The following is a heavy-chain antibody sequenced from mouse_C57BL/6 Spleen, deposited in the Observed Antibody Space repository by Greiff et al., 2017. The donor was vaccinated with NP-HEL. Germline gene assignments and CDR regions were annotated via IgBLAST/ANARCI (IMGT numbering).Heavy chain of an antibody. J-gene: IGHJ4*01. D-gene: IGHD6-2*01. V-gene: IGHV8-8*01. CDR1: GFSLSTFGMG. CDR3: ARSSLGNYAMDY. CDR2: IWRDDDK. Sequence: QVTLKVSGPGLLQPSQTPSLPCSFSGFSLSTFGMGVGWIRPPSGKGLEWLAHIWRDDDKYYNPALKSRLTISKDTSKNQVFLKIANVDTADTATYYCARSSLGNYAMDYWGQGTSVTVSS.